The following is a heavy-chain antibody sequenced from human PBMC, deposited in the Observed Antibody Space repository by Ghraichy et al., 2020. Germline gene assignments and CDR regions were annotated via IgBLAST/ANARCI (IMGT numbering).Heavy chain of an antibody. CDR3: AKGGTMVQGVIDS. Sequence: GGSLRLSCAASGFTFSSYAMSWVRQAPGKGLEWVSVISGSGRSTYYADSVKGRFTISRDNSKNTLYLQMNSLRAEDTAVYSCAKGGTMVQGVIDSWGQGTLVTVSS. D-gene: IGHD3-10*01. CDR1: GFTFSSYA. V-gene: IGHV3-23*01. J-gene: IGHJ5*01. CDR2: ISGSGRST.